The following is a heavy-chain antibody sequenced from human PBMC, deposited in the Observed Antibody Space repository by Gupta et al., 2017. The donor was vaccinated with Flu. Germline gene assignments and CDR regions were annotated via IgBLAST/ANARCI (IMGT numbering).Heavy chain of an antibody. D-gene: IGHD6-13*01. CDR1: GYTFTSYG. Sequence: QVQLVQSGAEVKKPGASVKVSCKASGYTFTSYGISWVRQAPGQGLEWMGWISAYNGNTNYAQKLQGRVTMTTDTSTSTAYMELRTLRSDDTAVYYCARDQEGGSWSYYYYGMDVWGQGTTVTVSS. J-gene: IGHJ6*02. CDR3: ARDQEGGSWSYYYYGMDV. V-gene: IGHV1-18*01. CDR2: ISAYNGNT.